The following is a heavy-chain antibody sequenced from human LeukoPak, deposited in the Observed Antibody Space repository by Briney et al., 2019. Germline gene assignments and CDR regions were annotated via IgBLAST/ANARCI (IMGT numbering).Heavy chain of an antibody. CDR2: ISYDGSNK. D-gene: IGHD2-2*01. V-gene: IGHV3-30*18. CDR3: AKDRSRDAWFDP. J-gene: IGHJ5*02. CDR1: GFTFSSYG. Sequence: PGGSLRLSCAASGFTFSSYGMHWVRQAPGKGLEWVAVISYDGSNKYYADSVKGRLTISRDNSKNTLYLQMNSLRAEDTAVYYCAKDRSRDAWFDPWGQGTLVTVSS.